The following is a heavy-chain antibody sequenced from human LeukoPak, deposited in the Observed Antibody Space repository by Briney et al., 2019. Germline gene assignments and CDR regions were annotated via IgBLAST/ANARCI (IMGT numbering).Heavy chain of an antibody. J-gene: IGHJ3*02. CDR1: GFTVSSNY. CDR2: INWNGGRT. CDR3: ARVARYQLLLGDAFDI. D-gene: IGHD2-2*01. Sequence: GGSLRLSCAASGFTVSSNYMSWVGQAPGKGLEWVSGINWNGGRTGYADPVKGRLTISRDNAKNSLYLQMNSLRAEDTALYYCARVARYQLLLGDAFDIWGQGTMVTVSS. V-gene: IGHV3-20*04.